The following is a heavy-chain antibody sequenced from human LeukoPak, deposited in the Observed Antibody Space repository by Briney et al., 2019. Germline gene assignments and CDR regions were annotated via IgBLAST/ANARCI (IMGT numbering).Heavy chain of an antibody. V-gene: IGHV4-34*01. CDR3: ARGLYYGDLYDYYYYMDV. CDR2: INNSGST. D-gene: IGHD4-17*01. CDR1: GGSFSDHY. J-gene: IGHJ6*03. Sequence: SETLSLTCGVYGGSFSDHYWSWIRQPPGKGLEWIGEINNSGSTNCNPSLKSRVTISVDTSKSQFSLNLYSVTAADTAVYYCARGLYYGDLYDYYYYMDVWGKGTTVTVSS.